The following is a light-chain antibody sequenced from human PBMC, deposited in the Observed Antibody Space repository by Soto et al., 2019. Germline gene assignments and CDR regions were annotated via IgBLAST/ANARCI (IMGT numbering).Light chain of an antibody. V-gene: IGLV2-18*02. CDR1: SSDVGSYYR. CDR2: EVS. Sequence: QSALTQPPSVSGSPGQSVTISCTGTSSDVGSYYRVSWYQQSPGTAPKLMIYEVSNRPSRVPDRFSGSKSGNTASLTISGLQAEDEADYYCSSYTSSRTYVFGTGTKLTVL. J-gene: IGLJ1*01. CDR3: SSYTSSRTYV.